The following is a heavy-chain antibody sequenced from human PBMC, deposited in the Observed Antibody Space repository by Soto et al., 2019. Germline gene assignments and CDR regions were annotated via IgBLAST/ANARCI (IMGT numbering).Heavy chain of an antibody. CDR1: GYDFATYW. Sequence: PGESLKISCKASGYDFATYWIGWVRQMPGKGLEWIGIIYPSDSETRYSPSFQGQVTISVDKSISTAYLQWSSLKASDTAMYYCARVTSSGWYWDAFDIWGQGTMVPVPS. J-gene: IGHJ3*02. V-gene: IGHV5-51*01. D-gene: IGHD6-19*01. CDR2: IYPSDSET. CDR3: ARVTSSGWYWDAFDI.